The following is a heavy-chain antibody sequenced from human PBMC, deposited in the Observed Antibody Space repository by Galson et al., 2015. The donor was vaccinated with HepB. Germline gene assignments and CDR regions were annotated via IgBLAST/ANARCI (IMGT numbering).Heavy chain of an antibody. V-gene: IGHV1-24*01. CDR3: VGGYISFDY. CDR2: YAPEHGET. J-gene: IGHJ4*02. D-gene: IGHD5-12*01. CDR1: GHTLKNLS. Sequence: SVKVSCKVSGHTLKNLSMHWVRQIPGKGPEWVGGYAPEHGETIYPQKLQGRVTMTEDTSTDTAYMELTGLGSEDTAVYYCVGGYISFDYWGQGTLVTVSS.